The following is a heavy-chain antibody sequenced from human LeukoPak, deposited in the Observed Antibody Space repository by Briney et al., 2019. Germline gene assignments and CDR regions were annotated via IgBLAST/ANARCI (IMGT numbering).Heavy chain of an antibody. CDR1: GFTFSSYA. V-gene: IGHV3-23*01. J-gene: IGHJ5*02. Sequence: GGSLRLSCAASGFTFSSYAMSWVRQAPGKGLEWVSAISGSGGSTYYADSVKGRFTISRDNSKSTLYLQMNSLRAEDTAVYYCAKKPQQWLVPVWFDPWGQGTLVTVSS. CDR2: ISGSGGST. D-gene: IGHD6-19*01. CDR3: AKKPQQWLVPVWFDP.